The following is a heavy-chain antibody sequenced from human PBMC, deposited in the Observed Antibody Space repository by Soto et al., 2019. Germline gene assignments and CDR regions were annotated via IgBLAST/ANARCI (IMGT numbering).Heavy chain of an antibody. Sequence: QVQLVQSGAEVKKPGSSVKDSCKASGGTFSSYAISWVRQAPGQGLEWMGGIIPIFGTANYAQKFQGRVTITADKSTSTAYMELSSLRSYDTAVYYCARETTVTTFLSPGPWSSTSYGMDVWGQGTTVTVSS. CDR3: ARETTVTTFLSPGPWSSTSYGMDV. J-gene: IGHJ6*02. D-gene: IGHD4-17*01. CDR2: IIPIFGTA. V-gene: IGHV1-69*06. CDR1: GGTFSSYA.